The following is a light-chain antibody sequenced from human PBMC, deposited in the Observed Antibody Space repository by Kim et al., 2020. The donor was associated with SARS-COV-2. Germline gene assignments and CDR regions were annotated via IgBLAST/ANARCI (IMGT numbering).Light chain of an antibody. V-gene: IGLV3-19*01. CDR2: GKN. CDR1: SGRSYY. CDR3: SSRDSSGTHPDWV. Sequence: GQPDRTKCQGDSGRSYYAGCYQHKPGQAPVLVIYGKNNRPPAIPDRFSGASAGNAASLTIPWAQAEDEADYYCSSRDSSGTHPDWVFGGGTKLTVL. J-gene: IGLJ3*02.